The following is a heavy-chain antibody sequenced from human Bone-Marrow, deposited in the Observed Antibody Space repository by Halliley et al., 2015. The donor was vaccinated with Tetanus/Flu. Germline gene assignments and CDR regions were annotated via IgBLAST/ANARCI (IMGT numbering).Heavy chain of an antibody. V-gene: IGHV3-30*18. CDR2: ISYDGGKK. J-gene: IGHJ3*01. D-gene: IGHD2-15*01. Sequence: SLRLSCAASGFTFSSYGMYWVRQAPGKGLEWVALISYDGGKKYYADSLKGRFTLSRDNSKNTLYLQMNSLRPEDTAVYYCAKELRSNRDNFYGRGAGGHGTKVTVSS. CDR3: AKELRSNRDNFYGRGA. CDR1: GFTFSSYG.